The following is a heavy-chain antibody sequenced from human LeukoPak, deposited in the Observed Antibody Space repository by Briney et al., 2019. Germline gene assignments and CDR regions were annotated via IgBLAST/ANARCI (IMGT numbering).Heavy chain of an antibody. D-gene: IGHD6-13*01. V-gene: IGHV3-49*04. CDR3: TRGPRSSWYVDY. Sequence: GRSLRLSCTASGFSFGDYAMSWVRQAPGKGLQRVGFIRSKTYGWTTEYAAAVKGRFTISRDDSKSVAYLQMNSLKIEDTAVYYCTRGPRSSWYVDYWGQGTLVTGSS. CDR2: IRSKTYGWTT. CDR1: GFSFGDYA. J-gene: IGHJ4*02.